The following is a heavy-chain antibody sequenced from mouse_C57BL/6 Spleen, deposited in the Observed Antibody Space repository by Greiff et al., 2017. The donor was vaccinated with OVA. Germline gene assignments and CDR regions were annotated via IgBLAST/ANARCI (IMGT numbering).Heavy chain of an antibody. CDR1: GYTFTSYW. V-gene: IGHV1-64*01. CDR3: ARERLRSDFDY. CDR2: IHPNSGST. Sequence: VQLQQPGAELVKPGASVKLSCKASGYTFTSYWMHWVKQRPGQGLEWIGMIHPNSGSTNYNEKFKSKATLTVDKSSSTAYMQLSSLTSEDSAVYYCARERLRSDFDYWGQGTTLTVSS. D-gene: IGHD2-4*01. J-gene: IGHJ2*01.